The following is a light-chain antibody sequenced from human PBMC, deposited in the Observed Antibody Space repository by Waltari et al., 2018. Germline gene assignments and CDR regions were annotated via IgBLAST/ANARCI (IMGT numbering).Light chain of an antibody. CDR2: DAS. V-gene: IGKV3D-15*01. Sequence: EIVLTQSPATLSVSPGDRATLSCWASQSIRSPLAWYQQKPGQAPRLLIYDASTRATGIPVRFSGSGSGTYFTLTISSLQSEDFAVYYCQQYTNWPLTFGGGTKVEI. CDR1: QSIRSP. J-gene: IGKJ4*01. CDR3: QQYTNWPLT.